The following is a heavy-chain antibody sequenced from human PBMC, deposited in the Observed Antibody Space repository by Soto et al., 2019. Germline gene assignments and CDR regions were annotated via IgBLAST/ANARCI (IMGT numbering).Heavy chain of an antibody. CDR2: ISGSGGST. CDR3: AKSIDTAMVIISN. CDR1: VFTLSSYA. D-gene: IGHD5-18*01. V-gene: IGHV3-23*01. J-gene: IGHJ4*02. Sequence: GSPRLSCASSVFTLSSYAMSLVRQAPGKGLEWVSAISGSGGSTYYADSVKGPFTISRDNSKNTLYLQMNSLRAEDTAVYYCAKSIDTAMVIISNWGQGTLVTVSS.